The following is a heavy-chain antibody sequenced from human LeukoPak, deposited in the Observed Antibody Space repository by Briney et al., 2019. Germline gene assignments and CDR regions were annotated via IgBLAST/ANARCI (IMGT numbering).Heavy chain of an antibody. CDR2: YHNGNS. CDR3: ARLWDSTGLYFYYYMDV. J-gene: IGHJ6*03. CDR1: GVSIRSDTYY. V-gene: IGHV4-39*01. Sequence: PSETLSLTCIVSGVSIRSDTYYWGWIRQPPGKGLEWIGNYHNGNSYYNRSLKSRVTISEDTSGNQFSLRVTSVTAADTAVYYCARLWDSTGLYFYYYMDVWGEGTTVTVSS. D-gene: IGHD6-25*01.